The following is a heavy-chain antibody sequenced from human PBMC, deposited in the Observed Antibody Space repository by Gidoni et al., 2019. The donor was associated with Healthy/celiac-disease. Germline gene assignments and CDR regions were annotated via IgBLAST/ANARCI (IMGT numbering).Heavy chain of an antibody. CDR2: INSDGSST. Sequence: EVQLMEAGGGLVQHGGALRLSCAASGFTLSSYWMHWGRQAPGKGRVWVSRINSDGSSTSYADSVKGRFTISRDNAKNTLYLQMNSLRAEDTAVYYCARGGFWGSGWSFDSWGQGTLVTVSS. D-gene: IGHD3-22*01. CDR1: GFTLSSYW. V-gene: IGHV3-74*01. J-gene: IGHJ4*02. CDR3: ARGGFWGSGWSFDS.